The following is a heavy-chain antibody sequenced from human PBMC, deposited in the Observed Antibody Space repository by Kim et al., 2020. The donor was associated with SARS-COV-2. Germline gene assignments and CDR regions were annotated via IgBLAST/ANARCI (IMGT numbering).Heavy chain of an antibody. J-gene: IGHJ4*02. Sequence: DYSAPVKGRFTISRDDSKNTLYLQMNSLKTEDTAVYYCTPDPTPVTTYNYWGQGTLVTVSS. D-gene: IGHD4-4*01. CDR3: TPDPTPVTTYNY. V-gene: IGHV3-15*01.